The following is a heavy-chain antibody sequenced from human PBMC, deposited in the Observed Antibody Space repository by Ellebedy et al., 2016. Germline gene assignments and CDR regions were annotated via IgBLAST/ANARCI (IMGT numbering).Heavy chain of an antibody. J-gene: IGHJ4*02. D-gene: IGHD3-3*01. CDR1: GFTFTTAG. V-gene: IGHV3-21*06. CDR2: IVSSGREA. CDR3: TRDGSEWSRDY. Sequence: GESLKISCAASGFTFTTAGMTWVRQAPGKGLEWVATIVSSGREAYYAEPLKGRFTISRDNVMNSVYLQMNSLSVEDTAVYYCTRDGSEWSRDYWGQGTLVTVSS.